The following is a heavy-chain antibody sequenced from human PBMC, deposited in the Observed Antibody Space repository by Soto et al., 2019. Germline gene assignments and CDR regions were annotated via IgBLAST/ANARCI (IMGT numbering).Heavy chain of an antibody. V-gene: IGHV3-30*18. CDR3: AKAGAPDVEMATIFFDY. CDR2: ISYDGSNK. Sequence: QVQLVESGGGVVQPGRSLRLSCAASGFTFSSYGMHWVRQAPGKGLEWVAVISYDGSNKYYADSVKGRFTISRDNSKNTLYLQMHSLRAEVTAVYYCAKAGAPDVEMATIFFDYWGQGTLVTVSS. CDR1: GFTFSSYG. J-gene: IGHJ4*02. D-gene: IGHD5-12*01.